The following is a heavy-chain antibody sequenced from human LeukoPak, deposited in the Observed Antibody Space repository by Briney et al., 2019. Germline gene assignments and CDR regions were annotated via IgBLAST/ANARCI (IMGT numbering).Heavy chain of an antibody. J-gene: IGHJ5*02. V-gene: IGHV1-69*01. Sequence: SVKVSCKASGGTFSSYAISWVRQAPGQGLEWMGGIIPIFGTANYAQKFQGRVTITADESTSTAYMELSRLRSDDTAVYYCARDSGLYYYGSGSYYLNWFDPWGQGTLVTVSS. CDR2: IIPIFGTA. CDR1: GGTFSSYA. CDR3: ARDSGLYYYGSGSYYLNWFDP. D-gene: IGHD3-10*01.